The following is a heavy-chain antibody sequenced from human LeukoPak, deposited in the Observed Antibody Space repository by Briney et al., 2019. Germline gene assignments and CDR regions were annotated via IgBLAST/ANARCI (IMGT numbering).Heavy chain of an antibody. CDR2: ISTDGSST. CDR1: GFSLSPYW. V-gene: IGHV3-74*01. CDR3: ARAVTGTRNAMDV. J-gene: IGHJ6*02. D-gene: IGHD6-19*01. Sequence: GGSLRPSCAASGFSLSPYWMHRVRQAPGKGLVCISRISTDGSSTNYVDSVKGRFTISRDNAKNTLYLQMNSLRADDTAVYYCARAVTGTRNAMDVWGQGTTVTVSS.